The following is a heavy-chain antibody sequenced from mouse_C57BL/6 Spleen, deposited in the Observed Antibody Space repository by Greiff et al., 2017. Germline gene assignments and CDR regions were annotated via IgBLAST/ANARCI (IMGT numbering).Heavy chain of an antibody. V-gene: IGHV1-69*01. J-gene: IGHJ3*01. D-gene: IGHD1-1*01. CDR2: IAPSDSYT. CDR1: GYTFTSYW. Sequence: QVQLQQPGAELVMPGASVKLSCKASGYTFTSYWMHWVKQRPGQGLEWIGEIAPSDSYTNYNQKFKGKSTLTVDKSSSTAYMQLSSLTSEDSAVYYCARCGYYCGSSPAWFAYWGQGTLVTVSA. CDR3: ARCGYYCGSSPAWFAY.